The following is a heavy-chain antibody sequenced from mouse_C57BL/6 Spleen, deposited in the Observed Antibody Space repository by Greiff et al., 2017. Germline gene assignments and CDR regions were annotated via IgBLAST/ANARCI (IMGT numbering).Heavy chain of an antibody. J-gene: IGHJ3*01. CDR2: IYPGSGNT. Sequence: QVQLQQSGPELVKPGASVKISCKASGYSFTSYYIHWVQQRPGQGLEWIGWIYPGSGNTKYNEKFKGKATLTADTSSSTAYMQLSSLTSEDSAVYYCARRDYDGWFAYWGQGTLVTVSA. CDR1: GYSFTSYY. CDR3: ARRDYDGWFAY. D-gene: IGHD2-4*01. V-gene: IGHV1-66*01.